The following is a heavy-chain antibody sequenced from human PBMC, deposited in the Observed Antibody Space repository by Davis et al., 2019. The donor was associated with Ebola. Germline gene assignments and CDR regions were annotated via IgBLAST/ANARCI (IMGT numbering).Heavy chain of an antibody. V-gene: IGHV1-46*01. J-gene: IGHJ4*02. Sequence: ASVKVSCKASGYTFTSYYMHWVRQAPGQGLEWMGIINPSGGSTSYAQKFQGRVTMTRDTSTSTVYMELSSLRSEDTAVYYCAAEGLDGDYRLGYFDYWGQGTLVTVSS. CDR3: AAEGLDGDYRLGYFDY. CDR1: GYTFTSYY. D-gene: IGHD4-17*01. CDR2: INPSGGST.